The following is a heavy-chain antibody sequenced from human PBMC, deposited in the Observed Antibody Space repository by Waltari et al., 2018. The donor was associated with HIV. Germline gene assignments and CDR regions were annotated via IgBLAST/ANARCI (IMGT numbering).Heavy chain of an antibody. CDR1: GYTIIDYY. D-gene: IGHD1-26*01. Sequence: QVQLVQVEAAVKKPGASVKASCEASGYTIIDYYLHWVRQAPGQGLEWMGRINPQSGVTIYAQKFEGRVTMTRDTSISTGYMEFNSLRSNDTAVYYCARLPVLNDAWDDVWGQGTLVTVSS. CDR3: ARLPVLNDAWDDV. CDR2: INPQSGVT. V-gene: IGHV1-2*06. J-gene: IGHJ3*01.